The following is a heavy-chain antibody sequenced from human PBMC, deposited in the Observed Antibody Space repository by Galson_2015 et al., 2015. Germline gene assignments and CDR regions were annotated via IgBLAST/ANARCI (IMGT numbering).Heavy chain of an antibody. J-gene: IGHJ4*02. CDR3: ARAEERHYDSSAYSY. Sequence: SVKVSCKASGGTFSSYTISWVRQAPGQGLEWMGRIIPILGIANYAQKFQGRVTITADKSTSTAYMELSSLRSEDTAVYYCARAEERHYDSSAYSYRGQGTLVTVSS. CDR2: IIPILGIA. CDR1: GGTFSSYT. D-gene: IGHD3-22*01. V-gene: IGHV1-69*02.